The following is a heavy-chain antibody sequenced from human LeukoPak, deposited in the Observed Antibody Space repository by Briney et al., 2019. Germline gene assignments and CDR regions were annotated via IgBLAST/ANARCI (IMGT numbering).Heavy chain of an antibody. CDR2: ISYDGSNK. Sequence: SGGSLRLSCAASGFTFSSYAMHWVRQAPGKGLEWVAVISYDGSNKYYADSVKGRFTISRDNSKNTLYLQMNSLRAEDTAVYYCAKDPSGHYDYVWGSYLLGLFDYWGQGTLVTVSS. CDR1: GFTFSSYA. D-gene: IGHD3-16*02. V-gene: IGHV3-30-3*01. CDR3: AKDPSGHYDYVWGSYLLGLFDY. J-gene: IGHJ4*02.